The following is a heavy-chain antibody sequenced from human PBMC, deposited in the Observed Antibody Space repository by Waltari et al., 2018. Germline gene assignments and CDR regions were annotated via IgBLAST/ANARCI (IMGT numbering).Heavy chain of an antibody. Sequence: QVQLQESGPGLVKPSQTLSLTCPVSGGSISSGSSYWSWIRQPAGKGLEWIGRIYISGRTNYNPSLKSRVTISVDTSKNQFSLKLSSVTAADTAVYYCARAGGGYCTNGVCYVDYWGQGTLVTVSS. J-gene: IGHJ4*02. CDR1: GGSISSGSSY. CDR2: IYISGRT. CDR3: ARAGGGYCTNGVCYVDY. V-gene: IGHV4-61*02. D-gene: IGHD2-8*01.